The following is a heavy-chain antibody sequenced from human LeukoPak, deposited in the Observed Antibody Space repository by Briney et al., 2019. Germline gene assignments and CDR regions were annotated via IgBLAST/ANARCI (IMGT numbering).Heavy chain of an antibody. J-gene: IGHJ4*02. CDR2: IHTETGNP. CDR3: ARLIYGDYIFFDY. CDR1: GYTFTDYA. V-gene: IGHV7-4-1*02. Sequence: ASVKVSCKASGYTFTDYAINWVRQAPGQGLEWMGWIHTETGNPTYAQGFSGRFVFSLDTSVTTAYLQISGLQAEDTAVYYCARLIYGDYIFFDYWGQGTLVTVSS. D-gene: IGHD4-17*01.